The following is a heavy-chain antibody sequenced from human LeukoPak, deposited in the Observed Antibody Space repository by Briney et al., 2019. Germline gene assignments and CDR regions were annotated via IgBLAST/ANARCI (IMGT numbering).Heavy chain of an antibody. Sequence: SETLSLTCTVSGGSISSYYWSWIRQLPGKGLEWIGYIYYSGSTNYNPSLKSRVTISVDTSKNQFSLKLSSVTAADTAVYYCASEIAVAGRGFDYWGQGTLVTVSS. D-gene: IGHD6-19*01. CDR1: GGSISSYY. J-gene: IGHJ4*02. V-gene: IGHV4-59*01. CDR3: ASEIAVAGRGFDY. CDR2: IYYSGST.